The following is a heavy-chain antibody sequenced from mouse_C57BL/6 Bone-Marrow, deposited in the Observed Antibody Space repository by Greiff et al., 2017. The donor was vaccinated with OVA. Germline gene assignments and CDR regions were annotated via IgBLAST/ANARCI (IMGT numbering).Heavy chain of an antibody. Sequence: EVNLVESGGGLVKPGGSLKLSCAASGFTFSSYAMSWVRQTPEKRLEWVATISDGGSYTYYPDNVKGRFTISRDNAKNNLYLQMSHLKSEDTAMYYCARDRYYDYAWFAYWGQGTLVTVSA. CDR1: GFTFSSYA. CDR2: ISDGGSYT. V-gene: IGHV5-4*01. D-gene: IGHD2-4*01. CDR3: ARDRYYDYAWFAY. J-gene: IGHJ3*01.